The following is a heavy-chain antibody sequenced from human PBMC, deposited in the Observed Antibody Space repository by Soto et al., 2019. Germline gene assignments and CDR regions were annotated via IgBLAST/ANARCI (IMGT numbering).Heavy chain of an antibody. J-gene: IGHJ6*02. CDR2: IYSGGST. D-gene: IGHD3-3*01. V-gene: IGHV3-66*01. Sequence: GGSLRLSCAASGFTVSSNYMSWVRQAPGKGLEWVSVIYSGGSTYYADSVKGRFTISRDDSKNTLYLQMNSLKTEDTAVYYFTTDRYYDFWSGYYNYYYGMDVWGQGTTVTVSS. CDR1: GFTVSSNY. CDR3: TTDRYYDFWSGYYNYYYGMDV.